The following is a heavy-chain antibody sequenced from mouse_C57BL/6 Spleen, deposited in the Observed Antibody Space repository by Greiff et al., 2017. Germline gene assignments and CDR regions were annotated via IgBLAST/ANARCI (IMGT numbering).Heavy chain of an antibody. D-gene: IGHD3-2*02. CDR1: GYTFTSYW. J-gene: IGHJ4*01. CDR3: AREDSSGPYAMDY. V-gene: IGHV1-52*01. CDR2: IDPSDSET. Sequence: QVQLQQPGAELVRPGSSVKLSCKASGYTFTSYWMHWVKQRPIQGLEWIGNIDPSDSETHYNQKFKDKATLTVDKSSSTAYMQLSSLTSEDSAVSYCAREDSSGPYAMDYWGQGTSVTVSS.